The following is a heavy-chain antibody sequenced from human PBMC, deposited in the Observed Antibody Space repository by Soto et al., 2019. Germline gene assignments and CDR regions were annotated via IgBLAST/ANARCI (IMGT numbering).Heavy chain of an antibody. CDR2: IFYTGSP. CDR3: ARRYGSALAY. CDR1: GGSLRSGGYY. Sequence: PSETLSLRCTVAGGSLRSGGYYWTWLRQPPGKGLEWIGFIFYTGSPYYNPSLKSRLSISVDTSKNQFSLNLTAVTAADTAVYYCARRYGSALAYWVQGTLVTVSS. J-gene: IGHJ4*02. D-gene: IGHD1-26*01. V-gene: IGHV4-30-4*01.